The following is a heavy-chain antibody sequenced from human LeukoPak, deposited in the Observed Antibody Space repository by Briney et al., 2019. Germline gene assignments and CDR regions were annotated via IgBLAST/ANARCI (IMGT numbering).Heavy chain of an antibody. D-gene: IGHD3-22*01. V-gene: IGHV3-23*01. CDR1: GFTFSSYS. J-gene: IGHJ4*02. CDR3: AKDSRGYFQPIDS. CDR2: IGGAGIST. Sequence: HPGGSLRLSCAASGFTFSSYSMNWVRQAPGKGLEWVSAIGGAGISTYYADSVKGRFTISRDNSKNTLYLQMNSLRAEDTAVYYCAKDSRGYFQPIDSWGQGTLVTVSS.